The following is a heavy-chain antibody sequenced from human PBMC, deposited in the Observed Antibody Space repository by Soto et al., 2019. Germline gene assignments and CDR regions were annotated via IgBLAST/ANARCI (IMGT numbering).Heavy chain of an antibody. V-gene: IGHV3-43D*03. J-gene: IGHJ4*02. D-gene: IGHD6-13*01. CDR1: GFTFDDYA. CDR2: ITRDGGST. Sequence: EVQLVESGGVVVQPGGSLRLSCAAPGFTFDDYAMHWVRQAPGKGLEWVSLITRDGGSTYYADSVRGRVTISRDNSKKFLYLQMNSLRAEGTALYFCAKDGGYRDSWYGYCDNWGQGTLVTVSS. CDR3: AKDGGYRDSWYGYCDN.